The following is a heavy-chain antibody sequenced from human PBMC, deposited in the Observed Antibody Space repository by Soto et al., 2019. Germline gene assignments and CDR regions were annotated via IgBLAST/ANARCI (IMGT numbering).Heavy chain of an antibody. V-gene: IGHV3-23*01. CDR2: ISGSATTT. CDR3: APTRYDYGDYAVGF. J-gene: IGHJ4*02. D-gene: IGHD4-17*01. Sequence: GGSLRLSCAASGFTFSSYAMSWVRQAPGKGLEWVSAISGSATTTYYADSVKGRFTVSRDNAKNTLFLHLNNLRADDTAIYFCAPTRYDYGDYAVGFWGPGTLVTVSS. CDR1: GFTFSSYA.